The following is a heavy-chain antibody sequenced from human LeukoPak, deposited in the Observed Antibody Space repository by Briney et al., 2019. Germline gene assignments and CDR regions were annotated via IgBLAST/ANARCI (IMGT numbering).Heavy chain of an antibody. CDR2: ISGSGGST. V-gene: IGHV3-23*01. CDR3: VRLTLDTVYSNYYFMDV. CDR1: GFTFSSYA. J-gene: IGHJ6*03. Sequence: GGSLRLSCAASGFTFSSYAMSWVRQAPGKGLEWVSAISGSGGSTYYADSVKGRFTISRDNAKNSLYLQMNSLRAEDTALYYCVRLTLDTVYSNYYFMDVWGKGTTVIVSS. D-gene: IGHD2-2*02.